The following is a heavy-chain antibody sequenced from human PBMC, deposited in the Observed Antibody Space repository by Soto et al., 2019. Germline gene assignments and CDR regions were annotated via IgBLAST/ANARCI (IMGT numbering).Heavy chain of an antibody. Sequence: GASVKVSCKASGYTFTTYYMHWVRQAPGQGLEWMGVINPGGGGTSYAQKFQGRVTMTRDTSTSTVYMELSSLRSADTAVYYCARDGAIYSYGNSAFDYWGQGTLVTVSS. CDR1: GYTFTTYY. V-gene: IGHV1-46*01. CDR2: INPGGGGT. D-gene: IGHD5-18*01. CDR3: ARDGAIYSYGNSAFDY. J-gene: IGHJ4*02.